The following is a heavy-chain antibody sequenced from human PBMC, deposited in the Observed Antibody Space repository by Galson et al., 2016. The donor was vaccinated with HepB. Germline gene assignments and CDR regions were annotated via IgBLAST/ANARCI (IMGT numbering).Heavy chain of an antibody. CDR3: ATTLNGSCGAGRCFVNHFEH. V-gene: IGHV5-51*01. J-gene: IGHJ4*02. D-gene: IGHD2-21*01. CDR1: GYKFSGYW. CDR2: IYPGDSDT. Sequence: QSGAEVKRPGESLRMSCQGFGYKFSGYWIAWVRQMPGKGLEWMGIIYPGDSDTRYNPSFQGQITISADKSINTAYLRWSSLKASDTAIYYCATTLNGSCGAGRCFVNHFEHWGQGALVAVSS.